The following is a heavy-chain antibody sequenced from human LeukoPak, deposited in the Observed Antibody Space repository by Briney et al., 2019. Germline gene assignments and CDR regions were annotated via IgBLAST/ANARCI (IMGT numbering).Heavy chain of an antibody. V-gene: IGHV4-4*07. D-gene: IGHD2-2*01. CDR1: GGSISSYY. Sequence: LETLSLTCTVSGGSISSYYWSWIRQPAGKGLEWIGRIYTSGSTNYNPSLKSRVTVSVDTSKNQFSLKLSSVTAADTAVYYCARDISIVVVPAAKRHYYYMDVWGKGTTVTVSS. CDR3: ARDISIVVVPAAKRHYYYMDV. CDR2: IYTSGST. J-gene: IGHJ6*03.